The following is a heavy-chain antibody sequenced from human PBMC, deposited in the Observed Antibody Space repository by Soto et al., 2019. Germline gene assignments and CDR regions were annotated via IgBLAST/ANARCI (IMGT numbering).Heavy chain of an antibody. J-gene: IGHJ4*02. CDR2: IYYSGST. CDR3: ARQLVEYGDYYFDY. D-gene: IGHD4-17*01. Sequence: QLQLQESGPGLVKPSETLSLTCTVSGGSISSSSYYWGWIRQPPGKGLEWIGSIYYSGSTYYNPSLKSRVTISVDTSKNQFSLQLSSVTAADTAVYYCARQLVEYGDYYFDYWGQGTLVTVSS. CDR1: GGSISSSSYY. V-gene: IGHV4-39*01.